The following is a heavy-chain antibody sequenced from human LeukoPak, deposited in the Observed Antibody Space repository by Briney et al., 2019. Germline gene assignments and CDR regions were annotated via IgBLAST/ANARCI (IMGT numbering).Heavy chain of an antibody. CDR1: GYTFTGYY. V-gene: IGHV1-2*04. Sequence: ASEKVSCKASGYTFTGYYMHWVRQAPGQGLEWMGWINPNSGGTNYAQKFQGWVTMTRDTSISTAYMELSRLRSDDTAVYYCAIRTSFYGGNGGFDYWGRGTLVTVSS. CDR3: AIRTSFYGGNGGFDY. D-gene: IGHD4-23*01. J-gene: IGHJ4*02. CDR2: INPNSGGT.